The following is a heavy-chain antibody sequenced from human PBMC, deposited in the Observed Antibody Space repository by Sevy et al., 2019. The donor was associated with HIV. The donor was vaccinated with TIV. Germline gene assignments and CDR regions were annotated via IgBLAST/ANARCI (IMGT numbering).Heavy chain of an antibody. J-gene: IGHJ3*02. CDR2: IYPGDSET. V-gene: IGHV5-51*01. CDR3: ERPKGLKVGIDFGTLDI. Sequence: GESLKISCKGSGYSFTAYWIDWVRQVPGKGLEWMGTIYPGDSETRYSQSVQGQVTISADKSLTTAYLQWSSLKASDTAVYYCERPKGLKVGIDFGTLDIWGQGTMVTVSS. CDR1: GYSFTAYW. D-gene: IGHD4-17*01.